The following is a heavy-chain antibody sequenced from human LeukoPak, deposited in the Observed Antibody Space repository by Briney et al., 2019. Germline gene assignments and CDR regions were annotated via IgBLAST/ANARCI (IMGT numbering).Heavy chain of an antibody. V-gene: IGHV3-30*02. Sequence: GGSLRLSCAASGFTFSSYGMHWVRQAPGKGLEWVAFIRYDGSNKYYADSVKGRFTISRDNPKNTLYLQMNSLRAEDTAVYYCARGFYGSGSYYPFDYWGQGTLVTVSS. CDR3: ARGFYGSGSYYPFDY. J-gene: IGHJ4*02. CDR1: GFTFSSYG. D-gene: IGHD3-10*01. CDR2: IRYDGSNK.